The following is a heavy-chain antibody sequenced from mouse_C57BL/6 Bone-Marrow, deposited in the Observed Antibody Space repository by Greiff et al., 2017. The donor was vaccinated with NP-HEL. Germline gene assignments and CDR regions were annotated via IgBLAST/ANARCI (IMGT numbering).Heavy chain of an antibody. V-gene: IGHV10-1*01. CDR1: GFSFNTYA. J-gene: IGHJ1*03. CDR2: IRSKSNNYAT. Sequence: EVKLMESGGGLVQPKGSLKLSCAASGFSFNTYAMNWVRQAPGKGLEWVARIRSKSNNYATYYADSVKDRFTISRDDSESMLYLQMNNLKTEDTAMYYCVSSHWYFDVWGTGTTVTVSS. CDR3: VSSHWYFDV.